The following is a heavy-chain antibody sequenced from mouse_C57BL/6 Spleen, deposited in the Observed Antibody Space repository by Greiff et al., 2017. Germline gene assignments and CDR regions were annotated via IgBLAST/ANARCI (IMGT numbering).Heavy chain of an antibody. D-gene: IGHD1-1*01. CDR3: ARLRSDDY. CDR2: INPNNGGT. CDR1: GYTFTDYN. Sequence: VHVKQSGPELVKPGASVKMSCKASGYTFTDYNMHWVKQSHGKSLEWIGYINPNNGGTSYNQKFKGKATLTVNKSSSSAYMELRSLTSDDSAVYYCARLRSDDYWGQGTTLTVSS. J-gene: IGHJ2*01. V-gene: IGHV1-22*01.